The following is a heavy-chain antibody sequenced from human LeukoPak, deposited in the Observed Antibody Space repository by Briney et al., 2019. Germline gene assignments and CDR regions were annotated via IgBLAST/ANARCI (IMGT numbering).Heavy chain of an antibody. CDR3: ARDDGVVRGARHMDV. D-gene: IGHD3-10*01. CDR2: ISSSSSYI. V-gene: IGHV3-21*01. CDR1: GFTFSSYS. J-gene: IGHJ6*04. Sequence: PGGSLRLSCAASGFTFSSYSMNWVRQAPGKGLEWVSSISSSSSYIYYADSVKGRFTISRDNAKNSLYLQMNSLRAEDTAVYYCARDDGVVRGARHMDVWGKGTTVTVSS.